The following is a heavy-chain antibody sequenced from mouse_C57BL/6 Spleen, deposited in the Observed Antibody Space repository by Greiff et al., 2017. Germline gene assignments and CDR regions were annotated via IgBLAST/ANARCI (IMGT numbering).Heavy chain of an antibody. V-gene: IGHV5-17*01. J-gene: IGHJ2*01. CDR1: GFTFSDYG. D-gene: IGHD4-1*01. CDR3: ARRDWEGFDY. CDR2: ISSGSRTI. Sequence: EVKLVESGGGLVKPGGSLKLSCAASGFTFSDYGMNWVRQAPEKGLEWVAYISSGSRTIYYADTVKGRFTISRANANNTLFLQMTSLRSEDTAMYYCARRDWEGFDYWGQGTTLTVSS.